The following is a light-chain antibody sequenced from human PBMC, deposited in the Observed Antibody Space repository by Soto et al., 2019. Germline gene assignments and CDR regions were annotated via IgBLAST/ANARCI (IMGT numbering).Light chain of an antibody. CDR2: DAS. J-gene: IGKJ4*01. CDR3: QQYKSYPLT. V-gene: IGKV1-33*01. CDR1: QDIKNY. Sequence: DIQMTQSPSSLSASVGDRVTISCQASQDIKNYLNWYQQKSGKAPKLLIYDASDLETGVPSRFSGSGSGTEFTLTISSVQPDDFATYYCQQYKSYPLTFGGGTKV.